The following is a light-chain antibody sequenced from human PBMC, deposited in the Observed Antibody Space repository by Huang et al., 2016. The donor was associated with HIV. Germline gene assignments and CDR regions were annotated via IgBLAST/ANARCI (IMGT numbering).Light chain of an antibody. V-gene: IGKV2-30*01. J-gene: IGKJ2*01. CDR2: KVS. CDR3: MQGTHWPPV. Sequence: DVVLTQSPLSLPVPLGQSASIACSSSQSLLYSDGSTYLSWFHQRPGQSPRRLLYKVSNRDSGVPDRFNASGSGTDFTLKIGRVQAVDVGIYYCMQGTHWPPVFGQGTKLEI. CDR1: QSLLYSDGSTY.